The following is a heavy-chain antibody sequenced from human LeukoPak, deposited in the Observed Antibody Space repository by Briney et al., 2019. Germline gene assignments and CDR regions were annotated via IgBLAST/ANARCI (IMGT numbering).Heavy chain of an antibody. CDR2: INDGGYNT. V-gene: IGHV3-23*01. CDR1: GFTFSTYD. J-gene: IGHJ4*02. CDR3: AKKEAVVSPGNYFDH. D-gene: IGHD4-23*01. Sequence: GGSLRLSCAASGFTFSTYDMNWVRQAPGKGLEWVSAINDGGYNTYYADSVRGRFTISRDNAKNTLYLQMNSLRAQDTAVYYCAKKEAVVSPGNYFDHWGQGTLVTVSS.